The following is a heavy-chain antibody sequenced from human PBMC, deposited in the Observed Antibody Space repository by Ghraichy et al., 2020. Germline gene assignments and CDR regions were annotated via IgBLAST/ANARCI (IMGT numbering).Heavy chain of an antibody. CDR2: IYPGDSDT. J-gene: IGHJ4*02. CDR3: ARLLPSYSSGWIDY. D-gene: IGHD6-19*01. Sequence: VESLNISCKGSGYSFTSYWIGWVRQMPGKGLEWMGIIYPGDSDTRYSPSFQGQVTIPADKSISTPYLQWSSLKASDTAMYYCARLLPSYSSGWIDYWGQGTLVTVSS. CDR1: GYSFTSYW. V-gene: IGHV5-51*01.